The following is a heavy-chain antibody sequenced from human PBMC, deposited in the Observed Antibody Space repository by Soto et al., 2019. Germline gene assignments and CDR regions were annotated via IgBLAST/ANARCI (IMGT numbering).Heavy chain of an antibody. J-gene: IGHJ4*02. D-gene: IGHD2-2*01. V-gene: IGHV3-23*01. CDR2: IGPNPVNI. CDR3: APSRRCSSAACPAAE. CDR1: GFPFSTSG. Sequence: EVQLLESGGGLVQPGGSLRLSCAASGFPFSTSGMLWVRQPPGEGLAWASAIGPNPVNIHYRDSVKGSFTISRDNSRNTEFLRMSALRAEDTALYYRAPSRRCSSAACPAAEWGQGTLITVSS.